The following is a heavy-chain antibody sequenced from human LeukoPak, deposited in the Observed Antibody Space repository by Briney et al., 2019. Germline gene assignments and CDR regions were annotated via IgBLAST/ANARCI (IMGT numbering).Heavy chain of an antibody. CDR2: IKSKTDGGTT. CDR3: TLPWGSGSYYDY. V-gene: IGHV3-15*01. D-gene: IGHD3-10*01. Sequence: GGSLRLSCAASGFTFSHAWMSWVRQAPGKGLEWGGHIKSKTDGGTTDYAAPVKGRFTISRNDSKNTLFLQMNSLKTEDTAVYYCTLPWGSGSYYDYWGQGTLVTVSS. CDR1: GFTFSHAW. J-gene: IGHJ4*02.